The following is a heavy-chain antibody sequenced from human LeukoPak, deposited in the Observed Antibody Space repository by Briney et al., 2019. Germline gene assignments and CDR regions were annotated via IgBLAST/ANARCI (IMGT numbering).Heavy chain of an antibody. CDR2: ISYDGSNK. CDR3: ASLGKWELLFPFDY. V-gene: IGHV3-30*03. Sequence: EGSLRLSCAASGFTFSSYSMNWVRQAPGKGLEWVAVISYDGSNKYYADSVKGRFTISRDNSKNTLYLQMNSLRAEDTAVYYCASLGKWELLFPFDYWGQGTLVTVSS. CDR1: GFTFSSYS. J-gene: IGHJ4*02. D-gene: IGHD1-26*01.